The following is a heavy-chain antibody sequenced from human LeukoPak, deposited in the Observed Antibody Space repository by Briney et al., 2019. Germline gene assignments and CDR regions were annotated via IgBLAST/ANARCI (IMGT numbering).Heavy chain of an antibody. Sequence: SETLSLTCTVSGGSISSSSYYWGWIRQPPGKGLEWIGSIYYSGSTYYNPSLKSRVTISIDTSKNQFSLKLSSVTAADTAVYYCARGSSSWYGGNFDYWGQGTLVTVSS. CDR1: GGSISSSSYY. D-gene: IGHD6-13*01. V-gene: IGHV4-39*07. CDR3: ARGSSSWYGGNFDY. CDR2: IYYSGST. J-gene: IGHJ4*02.